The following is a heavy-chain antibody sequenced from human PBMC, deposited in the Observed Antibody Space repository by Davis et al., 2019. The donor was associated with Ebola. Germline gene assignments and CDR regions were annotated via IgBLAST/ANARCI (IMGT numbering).Heavy chain of an antibody. Sequence: GESLKISCAASGFTVSSNYMSWVRQAPGKGLEWVSVIYSGGSTYHADSVKGRFTISRDNSKNTLYLQMNSLRAEDTAVYYCAKAPLSTGRVFFDYWGQGTLVTVSS. V-gene: IGHV3-66*01. CDR2: IYSGGST. CDR3: AKAPLSTGRVFFDY. CDR1: GFTVSSNY. D-gene: IGHD1-14*01. J-gene: IGHJ4*02.